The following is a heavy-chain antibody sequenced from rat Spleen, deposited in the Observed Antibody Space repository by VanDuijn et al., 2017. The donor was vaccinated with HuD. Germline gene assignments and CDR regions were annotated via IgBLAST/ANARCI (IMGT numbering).Heavy chain of an antibody. V-gene: IGHV5-27*01. J-gene: IGHJ2*01. D-gene: IGHD1-11*01. CDR1: GFIFNNYY. Sequence: EVQLVESGGGLVQPGRSLKLSCAASGFIFNNYYMVWVRQAPTKGLEWVAYISTAGSNTYYRDSVKGRFTISRDNAKSTLYLQMDSLRSEDTATYYCTTSTYGPDYWGQGVMVTVSS. CDR3: TTSTYGPDY. CDR2: ISTAGSNT.